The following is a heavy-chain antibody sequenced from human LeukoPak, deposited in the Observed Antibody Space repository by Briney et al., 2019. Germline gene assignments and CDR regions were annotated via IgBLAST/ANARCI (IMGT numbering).Heavy chain of an antibody. CDR2: ISSSSSYI. CDR3: ARDGGYCSSTSCYPTWFDP. Sequence: PGGSLRLSCAASGFTFSSYSMNWVRQAPGKGLEWVSSISSSSSYIYYADSVKGRFTISRDNAKNSLYLQMNSLRAEDTAVYHCARDGGYCSSTSCYPTWFDPWGQGTLVTVSS. CDR1: GFTFSSYS. D-gene: IGHD2-2*01. J-gene: IGHJ5*02. V-gene: IGHV3-21*01.